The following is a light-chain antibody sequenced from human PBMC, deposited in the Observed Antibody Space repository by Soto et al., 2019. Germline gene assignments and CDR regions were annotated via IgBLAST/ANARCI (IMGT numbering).Light chain of an antibody. CDR2: DAS. CDR3: QKYDSAPWT. CDR1: QGISNY. Sequence: DIQMTQSPSSLSASVRDRVTITCRASQGISNYLGWYQQKPGKVPKLLIYDASTLQSGVPSRFSGSGSGTDFTLTISSLQPEDVATYYCQKYDSAPWTFGQGTKVEIK. V-gene: IGKV1-27*01. J-gene: IGKJ1*01.